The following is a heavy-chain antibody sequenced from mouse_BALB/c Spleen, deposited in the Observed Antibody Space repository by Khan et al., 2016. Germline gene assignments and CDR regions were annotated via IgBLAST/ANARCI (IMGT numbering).Heavy chain of an antibody. CDR2: IYPGDGST. D-gene: IGHD1-1*01. V-gene: IGHV1S56*01. CDR1: GYTFTTYD. CDR3: SGEHCYGSSGFAY. J-gene: IGHJ3*01. Sequence: QVQLQQPGPELVKPGASVKISCKASGYTFTTYDIHWVKQRPGQGLEWIGWIYPGDGSTKYNEKFKGKATLTADKSSSTAYMQISSLTCSKSTVYYCSGEHCYGSSGFAYWGQGTLVTVSA.